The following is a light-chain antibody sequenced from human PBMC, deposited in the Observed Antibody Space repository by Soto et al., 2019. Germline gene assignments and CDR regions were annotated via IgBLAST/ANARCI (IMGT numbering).Light chain of an antibody. CDR2: GAS. Sequence: EIVLTQSPGTLSLSPGERATLSCRASQRVSSSYLAWYQQKPGQAPRLLIYGASGRATGLPDRFSDSGSGTEFTLTVSRLEPEDFAVYYCQQYGSSPLFTFGPGTKVDIK. V-gene: IGKV3-20*01. J-gene: IGKJ3*01. CDR1: QRVSSSY. CDR3: QQYGSSPLFT.